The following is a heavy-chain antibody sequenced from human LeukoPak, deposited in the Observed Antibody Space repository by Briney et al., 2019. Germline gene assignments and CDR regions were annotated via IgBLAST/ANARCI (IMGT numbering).Heavy chain of an antibody. CDR1: GLNFSNFG. CDR3: AREYMDV. J-gene: IGHJ6*03. V-gene: IGHV3-23*01. Sequence: GGSLRLSCVASGLNFSNFGMSWVRQAPGKGLEWVSGITSDGSTYYADSVRGRFIISRDNSKNTLYLQMNSLRAEDRALYYCAREYMDVWGKGTMVTISS. CDR2: ITSDGST.